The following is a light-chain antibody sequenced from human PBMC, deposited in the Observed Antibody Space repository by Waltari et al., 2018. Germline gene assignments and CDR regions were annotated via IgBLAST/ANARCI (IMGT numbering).Light chain of an antibody. CDR3: SSYTSSSTLDVV. J-gene: IGLJ2*01. CDR2: EVS. Sequence: QSALTQPASVSGSPGQSITISCTGTSSDVGGYNYVSWYQKHPGKAPKLMIYEVSNRPSGVSTRFSGSKSGNTASLTISGLQAEDAADYYCSSYTSSSTLDVVFGGGTKLTVL. V-gene: IGLV2-14*01. CDR1: SSDVGGYNY.